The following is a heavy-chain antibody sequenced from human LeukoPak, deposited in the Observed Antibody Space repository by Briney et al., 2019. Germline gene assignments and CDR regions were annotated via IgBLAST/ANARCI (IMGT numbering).Heavy chain of an antibody. CDR3: AKDNSGPVDY. D-gene: IGHD6-19*01. J-gene: IGHJ4*02. V-gene: IGHV3-30*18. CDR2: ISYDGSNK. CDR1: GFTFSSYG. Sequence: QPGGSLRLSCAASGFTFSSYGMHWVRQAPGKGLEWEAVISYDGSNKYYADSVKGRFTISRDNSKNTLYLQMNSLRAEDTAVYYCAKDNSGPVDYWGQGTLVTVSS.